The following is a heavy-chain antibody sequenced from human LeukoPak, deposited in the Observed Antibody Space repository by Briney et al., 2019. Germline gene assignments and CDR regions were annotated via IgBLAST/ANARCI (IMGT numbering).Heavy chain of an antibody. D-gene: IGHD3-10*01. CDR1: GGSISSYY. V-gene: IGHV4-59*01. J-gene: IGHJ5*02. Sequence: PSETLSLTCTVSGGSISSYYWNWIRQPPGEGLEWIGYFHYSGSTNYNPSLKSRVTISVDTSKDQFSLKLSSVTAADTAVYYCAGGGASGSHLHWFDPWGQGTLVIVSS. CDR3: AGGGASGSHLHWFDP. CDR2: FHYSGST.